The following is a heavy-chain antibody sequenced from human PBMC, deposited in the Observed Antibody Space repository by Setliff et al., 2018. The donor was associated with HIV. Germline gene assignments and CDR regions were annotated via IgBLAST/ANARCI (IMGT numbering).Heavy chain of an antibody. Sequence: ASVKVSCKASGYTFTDYYIHWVRQAPGQGLEWMGRINPNSGGTNYAQKFQGRVTMTRDRPISTAYMELSRLISADTAVYYCATKVYCTNGVCLDAFDTWGQGTMVTVSS. CDR1: GYTFTDYY. CDR3: ATKVYCTNGVCLDAFDT. J-gene: IGHJ3*02. D-gene: IGHD2-8*01. CDR2: INPNSGGT. V-gene: IGHV1-2*06.